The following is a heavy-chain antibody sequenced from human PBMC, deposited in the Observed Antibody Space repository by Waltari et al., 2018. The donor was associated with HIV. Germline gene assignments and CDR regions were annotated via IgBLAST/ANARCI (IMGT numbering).Heavy chain of an antibody. Sequence: QITLKESGPTLVKPTQTLTLTCTFSGFSLSTSGVGVGWIRQPPGKALEWLALIYWDDDKRYSPSLKSRLTITKDTSKNQVVLTMTNMDPVDTATYYCAHTGGGKRGPNWFDPWGQGTLVTVSS. CDR3: AHTGGGKRGPNWFDP. J-gene: IGHJ5*02. V-gene: IGHV2-5*02. CDR2: IYWDDDK. CDR1: GFSLSTSGVG.